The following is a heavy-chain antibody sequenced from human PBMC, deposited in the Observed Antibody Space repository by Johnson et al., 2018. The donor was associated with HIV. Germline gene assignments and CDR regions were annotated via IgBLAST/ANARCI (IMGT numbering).Heavy chain of an antibody. D-gene: IGHD4-17*01. CDR1: GFTFDDYA. CDR2: ISWNSGSI. CDR3: AKDIGYGDRPDAFDI. J-gene: IGHJ3*02. V-gene: IGHV3-9*01. Sequence: VQLVESGGGLVQPGRSLRLSCAASGFTFDDYAMHWVRQAPGKGLEWVSGISWNSGSIGYADSVKGRFTISRDNAKNSLYLQMNSLRAEDTALYYCAKDIGYGDRPDAFDIWGQGTMVTVSS.